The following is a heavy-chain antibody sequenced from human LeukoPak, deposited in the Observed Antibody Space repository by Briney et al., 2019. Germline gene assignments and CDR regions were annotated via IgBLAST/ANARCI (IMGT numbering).Heavy chain of an antibody. J-gene: IGHJ4*02. CDR1: GFTFSSYA. CDR2: ISGGGGST. V-gene: IGHV3-23*01. D-gene: IGHD3-10*01. CDR3: AKDVYYYGSGSYYSWDN. Sequence: GGSLRLSCAASGFTFSSYAMSWVRQAPGKGLEWISAISGGGGSTYYADSVKGRFTISGDNSKNTLYLQMNSLRAEDTAVYYCAKDVYYYGSGSYYSWDNWGQGTLVTVSS.